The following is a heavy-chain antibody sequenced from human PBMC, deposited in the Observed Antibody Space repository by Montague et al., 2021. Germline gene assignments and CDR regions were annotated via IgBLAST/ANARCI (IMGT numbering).Heavy chain of an antibody. CDR2: INYSGST. Sequence: SETLSLTCTVSGGSISGYYWTWIRQPPGKGLEWIGEINYSGSTNYNPSLKSRVTISVDTSKNQFSLKLSSVTAADTAVYYCASTGTINYYYDMDIWDKGTTVTVSS. CDR3: ASTGTINYYYDMDI. V-gene: IGHV4-34*01. D-gene: IGHD5-12*01. J-gene: IGHJ6*03. CDR1: GGSISGYY.